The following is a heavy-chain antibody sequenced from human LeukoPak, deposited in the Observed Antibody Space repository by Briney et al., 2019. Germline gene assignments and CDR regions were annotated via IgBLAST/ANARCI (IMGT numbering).Heavy chain of an antibody. V-gene: IGHV4-34*01. CDR1: GGSFSGYY. J-gene: IGHJ4*02. Sequence: TPSETLSLTCGVSGGSFSGYYWTWIRQSPGKGLEWLGEIHHSGGTNYNPSLESRVTISLDTSKRQFSLDLNSVTAADTAVYYCATFSTRGVIRGVITHDFWGQGTLVTVSS. CDR3: ATFSTRGVIRGVITHDF. CDR2: IHHSGGT. D-gene: IGHD3-10*01.